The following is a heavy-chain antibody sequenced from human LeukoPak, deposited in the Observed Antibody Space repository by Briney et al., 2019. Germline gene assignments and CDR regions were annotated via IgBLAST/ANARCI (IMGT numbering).Heavy chain of an antibody. CDR2: IRSKGDGGTT. CDR3: ARGGYQFEH. J-gene: IGHJ1*01. CDR1: GFTFGNYA. V-gene: IGHV3-49*03. D-gene: IGHD3-16*02. Sequence: PGRSLRLSCTASGFTFGNYAMSWFRQAPGKGLEWIGSIRSKGDGGTTEYAASVKGRFIISRDDSRSIAYLQMDSLGTEDTAVYYCARGGYQFEHWGQGTLVTVSS.